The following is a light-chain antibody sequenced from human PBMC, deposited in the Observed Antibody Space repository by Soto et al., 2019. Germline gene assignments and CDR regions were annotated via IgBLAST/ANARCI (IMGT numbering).Light chain of an antibody. Sequence: EIVLTQSPGTLSLSPGERATFSCRASQSVSNSSLAWYHQKPGQAPRLLLFAASRRATGIPDTFSGSGSGTDFTRTISRLEPEDLAVYYCQVYGNSPMYTFGQGTRLEIK. CDR1: QSVSNSS. CDR2: AAS. CDR3: QVYGNSPMYT. V-gene: IGKV3-20*01. J-gene: IGKJ2*01.